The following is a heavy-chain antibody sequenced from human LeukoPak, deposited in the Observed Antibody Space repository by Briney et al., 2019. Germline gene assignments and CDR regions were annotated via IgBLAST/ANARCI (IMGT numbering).Heavy chain of an antibody. CDR2: ISSSGSYI. V-gene: IGHV3-21*01. D-gene: IGHD3-10*01. J-gene: IGHJ4*02. Sequence: GGSLRLSCAASGYTFSSYSVNWVRLAPGKGLAWVSSISSSGSYIYYADSVKGRFTFSRDNAKNSLYLQMNSLRAEDTAVYYCARGSGVHVWSSLDYWGQGTLVTVSS. CDR3: ARGSGVHVWSSLDY. CDR1: GYTFSSYS.